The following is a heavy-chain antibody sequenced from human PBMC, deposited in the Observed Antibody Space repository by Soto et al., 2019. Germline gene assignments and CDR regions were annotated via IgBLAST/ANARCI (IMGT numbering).Heavy chain of an antibody. V-gene: IGHV1-8*01. J-gene: IGHJ6*03. D-gene: IGHD2-2*01. CDR2: RNPNSGNT. CDR3: ARSIKDIAVVPAAMANYYYYYYMDV. CDR1: GYTFTSYD. Sequence: GASLKVSCKASGYTFTSYDINWVRQATGQGREGMGWRNPNSGNTGYAQKFRGRVTMTRNTSISTAYMELSSLRSEDTAVYYCARSIKDIAVVPAAMANYYYYYYMDVWGKGTTVTVSS.